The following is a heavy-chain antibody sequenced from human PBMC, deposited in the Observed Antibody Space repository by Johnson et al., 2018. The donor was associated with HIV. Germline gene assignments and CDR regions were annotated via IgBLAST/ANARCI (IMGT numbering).Heavy chain of an antibody. V-gene: IGHV3-13*01. J-gene: IGHJ3*02. CDR2: IGTAGDT. Sequence: VQLVESGGGLVQPGGSLRLSCAASGFTFSSYDMHWVRQATGKGLEWVSAIGTAGDTYYPGSVKGRFTISRENAKNSLYLQMNSLRAGDTAVYYCARGSRQVPVGGTPGAFDIWGQGTMVTVSS. CDR1: GFTFSSYD. D-gene: IGHD3-16*01. CDR3: ARGSRQVPVGGTPGAFDI.